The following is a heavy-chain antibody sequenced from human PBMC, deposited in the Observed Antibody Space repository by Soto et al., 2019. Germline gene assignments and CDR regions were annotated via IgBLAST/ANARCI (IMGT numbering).Heavy chain of an antibody. D-gene: IGHD3-22*01. J-gene: IGHJ4*02. CDR1: GYTFTGYY. V-gene: IGHV1-2*04. Sequence: GASVKVSCKASGYTFTGYYMHWVRQAPGQGLEWMGWINPNSGGTNYAQKFQGWVTMTRDTSISTAYMELSSLRSEDTAVYYCARDKGDYYDSSGYLGSYYFDYWGQGTLVTVSS. CDR2: INPNSGGT. CDR3: ARDKGDYYDSSGYLGSYYFDY.